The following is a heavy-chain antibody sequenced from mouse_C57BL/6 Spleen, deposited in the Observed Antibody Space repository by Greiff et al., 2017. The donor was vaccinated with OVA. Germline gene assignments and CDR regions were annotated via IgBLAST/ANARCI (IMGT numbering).Heavy chain of an antibody. V-gene: IGHV1-81*01. CDR1: GYTFTSYG. J-gene: IGHJ4*01. CDR2: IYPRSGNT. Sequence: QVHVKQSGAELARPGASVKLSCKASGYTFTSYGISWVKQRTGQGLEWIGEIYPRSGNTYYNEKFKGKATLTADKSSSTAYMELRSLTSEDSAVYFCARGGYSNYDAMDYWGQGTSVTVSS. CDR3: ARGGYSNYDAMDY. D-gene: IGHD2-5*01.